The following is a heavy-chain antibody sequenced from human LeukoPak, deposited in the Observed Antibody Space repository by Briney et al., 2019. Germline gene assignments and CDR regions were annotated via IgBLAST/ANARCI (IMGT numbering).Heavy chain of an antibody. V-gene: IGHV4-39*07. J-gene: IGHJ6*03. CDR2: INHSGST. Sequence: SETLSLTCTVSGGFISSSSYFWGWIRQPPGKGLEWIGEINHSGSTNYNPSLKSRVTISVDTSKNQFSLKLSSVTAADTAVYYCARYVRRITIFGVVTNMDVWGKGTTVTVSS. CDR3: ARYVRRITIFGVVTNMDV. D-gene: IGHD3-3*01. CDR1: GGFISSSSYF.